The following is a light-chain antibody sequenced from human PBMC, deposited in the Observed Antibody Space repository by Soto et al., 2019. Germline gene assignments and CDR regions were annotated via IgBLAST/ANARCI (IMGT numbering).Light chain of an antibody. CDR2: GSS. CDR1: QSVTSNY. V-gene: IGKV3-20*01. Sequence: DIVLTQSPDTLSLSPGESATLSCRASQSVTSNYLGWYQQKPGQPPRLLIYGSSKRATGIPDRFRGGGSGTDFTLTFSRLVLEDFAVYYCHQYGSSPPITFGQGTRLEIK. CDR3: HQYGSSPPIT. J-gene: IGKJ5*01.